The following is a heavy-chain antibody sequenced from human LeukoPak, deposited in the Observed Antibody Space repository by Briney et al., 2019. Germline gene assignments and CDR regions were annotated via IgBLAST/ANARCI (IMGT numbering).Heavy chain of an antibody. CDR3: ARICSSTDCLIPD. Sequence: GGSLRLSCAASGFIFNTYAVNWVRQAPGKGLVWISRINSDGSGTNYADFVKGRFTISRDNAKNTVYLQINSLRDEDTAVYYCARICSSTDCLIPDWGQGTLVTVSS. CDR1: GFIFNTYA. CDR2: INSDGSGT. V-gene: IGHV3-74*01. J-gene: IGHJ4*02. D-gene: IGHD2-2*01.